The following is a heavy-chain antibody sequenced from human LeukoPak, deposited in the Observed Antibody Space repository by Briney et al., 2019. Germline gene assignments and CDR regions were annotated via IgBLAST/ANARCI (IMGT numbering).Heavy chain of an antibody. J-gene: IGHJ6*02. Sequence: ASVKVSCKASGYTFTSYAMHWVRQAPGQRLEWMGWINAGNGNTKYSQKFQGRVTITRDTSASTAYMELSSLRSEDTAVYYCARVDGLRGYYGMDVWGQGTTVTVSS. V-gene: IGHV1-3*01. CDR1: GYTFTSYA. CDR2: INAGNGNT. D-gene: IGHD5-24*01. CDR3: ARVDGLRGYYGMDV.